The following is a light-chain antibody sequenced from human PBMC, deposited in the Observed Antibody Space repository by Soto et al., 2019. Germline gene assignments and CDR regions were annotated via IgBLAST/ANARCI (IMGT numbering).Light chain of an antibody. CDR3: TSYAGRINLYV. J-gene: IGLJ1*01. Sequence: QLVLTQPPSSSASPGESARLTCTLPSDINVGSYNIYWYQQKPGSPPRYLLYYYSDSDKGQGSGVPSRFSGSKDASANTGILLISGLQSEDEADYYCTSYAGRINLYVFGTGTKLTVL. CDR1: SDINVGSYN. CDR2: YYSDSDK. V-gene: IGLV5-37*01.